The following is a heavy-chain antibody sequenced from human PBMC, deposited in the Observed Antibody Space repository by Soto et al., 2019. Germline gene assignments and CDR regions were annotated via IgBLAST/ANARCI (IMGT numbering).Heavy chain of an antibody. Sequence: PSETLSLTCTVSGGSISSSSYYWGWIRQPPGKGLEWIGSIYYSGSTYYNPSLKSRVTISVDTSKNQSSLKLSSVTAADTAVYYFASPGRPVTTPLQEYYYYYGMDVWGQGTTVTVSS. CDR2: IYYSGST. CDR3: ASPGRPVTTPLQEYYYYYGMDV. D-gene: IGHD4-4*01. V-gene: IGHV4-39*01. J-gene: IGHJ6*02. CDR1: GGSISSSSYY.